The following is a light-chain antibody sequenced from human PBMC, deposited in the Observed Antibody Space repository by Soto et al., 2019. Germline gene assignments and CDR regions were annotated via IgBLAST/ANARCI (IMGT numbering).Light chain of an antibody. CDR1: QSISTW. CDR2: DAS. V-gene: IGKV1-5*01. CDR3: QQYNSFCT. Sequence: DIQMTQSPSTLSASVGDRVTITCRASQSISTWLAWYQQKPGKAPKLLIYDASYLERGVPSRFSGSGSGTEFAITISDLQADDLVTYYWQQYNSFCTFGQGTKVEI. J-gene: IGKJ1*01.